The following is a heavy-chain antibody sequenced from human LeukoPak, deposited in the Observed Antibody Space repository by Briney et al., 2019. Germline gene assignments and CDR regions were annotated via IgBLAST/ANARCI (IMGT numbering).Heavy chain of an antibody. CDR2: ISWNSGSI. CDR1: GFTFDDYA. CDR3: AKEEQLGYDIY. Sequence: GGSLRLSCAASGFTFDDYAMHWVRHAPGKGLEWVSGISWNSGSIGYADSVKGRFTISRDNAKNSLYLQMNSLRAEDTAVYYCAKEEQLGYDIYWGQGTLVTVSS. J-gene: IGHJ4*02. V-gene: IGHV3-9*01. D-gene: IGHD5-12*01.